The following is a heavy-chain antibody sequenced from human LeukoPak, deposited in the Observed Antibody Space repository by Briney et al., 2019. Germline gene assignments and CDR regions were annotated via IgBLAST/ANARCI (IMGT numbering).Heavy chain of an antibody. CDR1: GYTFTGYY. CDR2: INPNSGGT. D-gene: IGHD2-2*01. Sequence: ASVKVSCKASGYTFTGYYMHWVRQAPGQGLEWMGWINPNSGGTNYARKFQGRVTMTRDTSISTAYMELSRLRSDDTAVYYCARQGYCSSTSCYANDAFDIWGQGTMVTVSS. J-gene: IGHJ3*02. V-gene: IGHV1-2*02. CDR3: ARQGYCSSTSCYANDAFDI.